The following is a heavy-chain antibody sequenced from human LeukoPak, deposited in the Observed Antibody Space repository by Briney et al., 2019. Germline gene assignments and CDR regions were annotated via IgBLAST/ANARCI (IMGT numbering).Heavy chain of an antibody. V-gene: IGHV3-43*02. Sequence: TGGSLRLSCAASGFTFYNYAMFWVRQAPGKGLEWVSLINGDGSSSDYADSVKGRFTISRDNSKNSLYLQMNSLRIEDTALYYCAKDASGGSCFDYWGQGTPVTVSS. CDR2: INGDGSSS. D-gene: IGHD2-15*01. CDR3: AKDASGGSCFDY. CDR1: GFTFYNYA. J-gene: IGHJ4*02.